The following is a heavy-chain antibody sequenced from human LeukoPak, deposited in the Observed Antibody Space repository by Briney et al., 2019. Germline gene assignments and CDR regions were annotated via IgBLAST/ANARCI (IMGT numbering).Heavy chain of an antibody. CDR3: ARIAVAGTYAFDI. Sequence: PGGSLRLSCAASGFTFSSYSINWVRQAPGKGLEWVSSISSSSSYIYYADSVKGRFTISRDNAKNSLYLQMNSLRAEDTAVYYCARIAVAGTYAFDIWGQGTMVTVSS. V-gene: IGHV3-21*01. CDR2: ISSSSSYI. CDR1: GFTFSSYS. D-gene: IGHD6-19*01. J-gene: IGHJ3*02.